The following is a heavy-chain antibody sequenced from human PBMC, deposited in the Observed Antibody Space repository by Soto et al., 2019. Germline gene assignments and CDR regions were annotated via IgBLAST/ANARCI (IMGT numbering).Heavy chain of an antibody. J-gene: IGHJ4*02. CDR1: GGSISSSSYY. CDR2: IYYSGST. CDR3: ARPYSGSRRYFDY. V-gene: IGHV4-39*01. Sequence: LQLQESGPGLVKPSETLSLTCTVSGGSISSSSYYWGWIRQPPGKGLEWIGSIYYSGSTYYNPSLKSRVTISVDTSKNQFSLKLSSVTAADTAVYYCARPYSGSRRYFDYWGQGTLVTVSS. D-gene: IGHD1-26*01.